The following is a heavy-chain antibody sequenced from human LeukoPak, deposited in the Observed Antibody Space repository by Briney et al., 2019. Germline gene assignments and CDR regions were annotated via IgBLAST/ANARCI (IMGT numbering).Heavy chain of an antibody. Sequence: GGSLRLSCAASGFTLSSYWMSWVRQAPGKGLEWVANINQDGREKNYVDSVKGRFTISRDTAKNSLSLQMNSLRAEDTAVYYCARDRYWGSGYYDNDYWGQGTLVTVSS. D-gene: IGHD3-22*01. V-gene: IGHV3-7*01. CDR2: INQDGREK. CDR3: ARDRYWGSGYYDNDY. J-gene: IGHJ4*02. CDR1: GFTLSSYW.